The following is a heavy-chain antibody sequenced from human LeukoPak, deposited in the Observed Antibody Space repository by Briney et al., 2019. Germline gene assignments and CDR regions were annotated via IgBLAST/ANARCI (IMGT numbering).Heavy chain of an antibody. J-gene: IGHJ1*01. Sequence: SEILSLTCSVTGDSISRSDSYWDWIRQPPGKGLEWIGTIYYSGRTYYSPSLKSRVTMSVDTPNNQFSLNLRSVTAADTAVYYCARRRYYDGSGYLEWGQGTLLSVSS. CDR1: GDSISRSDSY. V-gene: IGHV4-39*01. CDR3: ARRRYYDGSGYLE. CDR2: IYYSGRT. D-gene: IGHD3-22*01.